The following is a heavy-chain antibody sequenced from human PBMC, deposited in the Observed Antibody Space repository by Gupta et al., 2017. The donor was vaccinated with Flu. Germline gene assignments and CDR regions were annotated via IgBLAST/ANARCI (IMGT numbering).Heavy chain of an antibody. D-gene: IGHD4-4*01. J-gene: IGHJ5*02. Sequence: APGKGLEWVAGISNRGAVTYHADSVKARFTISRDKSKNTVYWQMNSLTAEDTAMYYCVRDAGHSNLPEYWVDPWGQGTLVIVSS. CDR3: VRDAGHSNLPEYWVDP. CDR2: ISNRGAVT. V-gene: IGHV3-23*01.